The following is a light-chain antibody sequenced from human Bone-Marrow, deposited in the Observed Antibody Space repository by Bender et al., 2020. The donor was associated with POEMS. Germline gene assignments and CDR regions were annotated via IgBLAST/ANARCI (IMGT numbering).Light chain of an antibody. CDR2: DVN. V-gene: IGLV2-14*03. J-gene: IGLJ2*01. CDR3: CSYAGSRFVE. CDR1: SNDVGNYNY. Sequence: QSALTQPASVSGSPGQSITISCTGTSNDVGNYNYVSWYQHHPGKAPKLLIYDVNNRPSGVSSRFSGSKSGNTASLTISGLHTEDEAVYYCCSYAGSRFVEFGGGTTLTVL.